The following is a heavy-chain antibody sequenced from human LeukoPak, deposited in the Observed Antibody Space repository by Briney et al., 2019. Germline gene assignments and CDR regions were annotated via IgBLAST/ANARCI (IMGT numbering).Heavy chain of an antibody. J-gene: IGHJ4*02. V-gene: IGHV3-74*01. CDR1: GFTFSSYW. CDR2: INSDGSST. D-gene: IGHD5-18*01. Sequence: PGGSLRLSCAASGFTFSSYWMHWVRQAPGKGLVWVPRINSDGSSTSYADSVKGRFTTSRDNAKNTLYLQMNSLRAEDTAVYYCATLNTAMVEFDYWGQGTLVTVSS. CDR3: ATLNTAMVEFDY.